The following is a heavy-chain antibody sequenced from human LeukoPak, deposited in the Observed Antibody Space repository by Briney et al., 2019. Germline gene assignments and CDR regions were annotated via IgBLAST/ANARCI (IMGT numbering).Heavy chain of an antibody. D-gene: IGHD2/OR15-2a*01. CDR1: GFTSSDYY. CDR3: ARDFRDRSMPIDF. J-gene: IGHJ4*02. Sequence: GGSLRLSCAASGFTSSDYYMSWLRQAPGKGLEWLSYISSNAISTHYADSVKGRFTISRDNANNSLYLQMNSLRGEDTAVYYCARDFRDRSMPIDFWGQGTLVTVSS. V-gene: IGHV3-11*01. CDR2: ISSNAIST.